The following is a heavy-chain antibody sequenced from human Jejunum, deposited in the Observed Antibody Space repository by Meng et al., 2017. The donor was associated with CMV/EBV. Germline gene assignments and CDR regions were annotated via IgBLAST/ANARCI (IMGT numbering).Heavy chain of an antibody. CDR1: GYTFTNYA. V-gene: IGHV1-3*01. D-gene: IGHD1-1*01. Sequence: SGYTFTNYAIPWVLQAPGQRFGWMVWINPGNGHTYYSQKFEGRLTIARDTSAGTAYMDLSTLRSEDTAVYYCARHWNGQGETVYFDYWGQGTLVTVSS. CDR3: ARHWNGQGETVYFDY. J-gene: IGHJ4*02. CDR2: INPGNGHT.